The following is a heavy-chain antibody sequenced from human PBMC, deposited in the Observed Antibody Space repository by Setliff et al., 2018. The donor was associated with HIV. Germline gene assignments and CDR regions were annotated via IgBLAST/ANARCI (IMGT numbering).Heavy chain of an antibody. V-gene: IGHV4-59*08. Sequence: SETLSLTCTVSGGSINNYFWSWIRQSPGKGLEWIGNFYYTGSTDYNPSFKSRVTISLDKSNNQISLNLSSATAADTAVYYCARHTVFVRYSDHWGQGMLVTVSS. D-gene: IGHD3-16*01. J-gene: IGHJ4*02. CDR2: FYYTGST. CDR1: GGSINNYF. CDR3: ARHTVFVRYSDH.